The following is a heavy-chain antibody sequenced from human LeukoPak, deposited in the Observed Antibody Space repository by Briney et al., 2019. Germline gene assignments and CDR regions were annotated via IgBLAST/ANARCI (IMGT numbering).Heavy chain of an antibody. CDR3: ARPGCGGNCYYRMDV. J-gene: IGHJ6*04. CDR1: GFTFSSYA. V-gene: IGHV3-30*01. D-gene: IGHD2-21*01. Sequence: PGRSLRLSCAASGFTFSSYAMHWVRQAPGKGLEWVAVISYDGSNKYYADSVKGRFTISRDNSKNTLYLQMNSLRAEDTAVYYCARPGCGGNCYYRMDVWGKGTTVTVFS. CDR2: ISYDGSNK.